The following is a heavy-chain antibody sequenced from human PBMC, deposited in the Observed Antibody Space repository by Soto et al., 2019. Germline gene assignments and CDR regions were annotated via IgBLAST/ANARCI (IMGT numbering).Heavy chain of an antibody. D-gene: IGHD3-22*01. Sequence: SETLSLTCAVSGGSITVSNWWSWVRQSPAKGLEWLGEIYHTGHTNYNPSLKSRVTISADKSKNQFSLTLKSLTAADTAVYYCARDLLNSRGSKFEIWSRGTLVTVSS. CDR1: GGSITVSNW. CDR2: IYHTGHT. V-gene: IGHV4-4*02. J-gene: IGHJ1*01. CDR3: ARDLLNSRGSKFEI.